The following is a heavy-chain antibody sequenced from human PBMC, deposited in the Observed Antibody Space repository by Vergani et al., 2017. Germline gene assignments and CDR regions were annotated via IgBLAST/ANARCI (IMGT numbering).Heavy chain of an antibody. CDR2: IHYIGTN. V-gene: IGHV4-59*01. J-gene: IGHJ4*02. D-gene: IGHD2-15*01. CDR3: ATGAGLLQDN. CDR1: GTFPNSDY. Sequence: QVHLHESCPGLVKPSETPSLTFTVSGTFPNSDYWSWIPPSPEKGLEWLAYIHYIGTNYYNPNLRGPVSVSMDKSKNEFSLRMTSLTAADTAVYYCATGAGLLQDNWGQGIPVTVSS.